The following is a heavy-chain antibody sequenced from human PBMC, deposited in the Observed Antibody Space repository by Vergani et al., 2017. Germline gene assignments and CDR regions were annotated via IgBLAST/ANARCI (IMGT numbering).Heavy chain of an antibody. V-gene: IGHV3-48*01. J-gene: IGHJ5*02. CDR3: ARDLGSSWYGLANWFDP. D-gene: IGHD6-13*01. Sequence: EVQLVESGGGLVQPGGSLRLSCAASGFTFSSFSMNWVRQAPGKGLEWVSYISSSSSTIYYADSVKGRFTISRENAKNSLYLQMNSLRAEDTAVYYCARDLGSSWYGLANWFDPGGQGTLVTVSS. CDR1: GFTFSSFS. CDR2: ISSSSSTI.